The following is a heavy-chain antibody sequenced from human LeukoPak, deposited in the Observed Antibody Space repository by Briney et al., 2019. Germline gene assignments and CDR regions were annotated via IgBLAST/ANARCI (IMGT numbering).Heavy chain of an antibody. CDR2: ISGSGGST. V-gene: IGHV3-23*01. CDR3: AKGGRDGYSSLDY. J-gene: IGHJ4*02. D-gene: IGHD5-24*01. CDR1: GFTFDDYS. Sequence: GGSLRLSCTASGFTFDDYSMSWVRQAPGKGLEWVSAISGSGGSTYYADSVKGRFTISRDNSKNTLYLQMNSLRAEDTAVYYCAKGGRDGYSSLDYWGQGTLVTVSS.